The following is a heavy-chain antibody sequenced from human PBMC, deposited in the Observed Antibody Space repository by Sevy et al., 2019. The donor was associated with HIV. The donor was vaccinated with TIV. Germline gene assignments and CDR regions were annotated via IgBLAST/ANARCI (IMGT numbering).Heavy chain of an antibody. V-gene: IGHV4-4*07. CDR3: AGGGFLEWLLDY. CDR2: IYTSGST. CDR1: GGSISSYY. D-gene: IGHD3-3*01. Sequence: SETLSLTCTVSGGSISSYYWSWIRRSAGKGLEWIGRIYTSGSTNYNPSLKSRVAMSVDTSKNQFSLKLSSVTAADTAVYYCAGGGFLEWLLDYWGQGTLVTVSS. J-gene: IGHJ4*02.